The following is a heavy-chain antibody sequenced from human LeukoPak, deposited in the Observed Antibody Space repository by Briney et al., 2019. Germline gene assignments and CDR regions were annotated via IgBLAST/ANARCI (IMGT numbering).Heavy chain of an antibody. CDR3: ARDLTAYDFWSDYYYYGMDV. CDR2: IIPIFGTA. CDR1: GGTFSSYA. D-gene: IGHD3-3*01. J-gene: IGHJ6*02. Sequence: SVKVSCKASGGTFSSYAISWVRQAPGQGLEWMGGIIPIFGTANYAQKFQGRVTITADESTSTAYMELSSLRSEDTAVYYCARDLTAYDFWSDYYYYGMDVWGQGTTVTVSS. V-gene: IGHV1-69*01.